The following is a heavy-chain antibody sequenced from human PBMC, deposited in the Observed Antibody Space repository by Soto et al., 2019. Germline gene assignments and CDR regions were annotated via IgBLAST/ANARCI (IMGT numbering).Heavy chain of an antibody. CDR3: ARDVILTGSGPKYYYYYGMDV. CDR2: IYSGGST. V-gene: IGHV3-53*01. CDR1: GFTVSSNY. J-gene: IGHJ6*02. D-gene: IGHD3-9*01. Sequence: GGSLRLSCAASGFTVSSNYMSWVRQAPGKGLEWVSVIYSGGSTYYADSVKGRFTISRDNSKNTLYLQMNSLRAEDTAVYYCARDVILTGSGPKYYYYYGMDVWGQGTTVTVSS.